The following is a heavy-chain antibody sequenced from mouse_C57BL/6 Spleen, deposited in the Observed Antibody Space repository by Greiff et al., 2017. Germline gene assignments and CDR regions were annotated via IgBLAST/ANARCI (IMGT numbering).Heavy chain of an antibody. D-gene: IGHD1-1*02. J-gene: IGHJ1*03. CDR3: ARGETILVYWYFDV. CDR1: GYTFTDYY. CDR2: INPNNGGT. V-gene: IGHV1-26*01. Sequence: EVQLQQSGPELVKPGASVKISCKASGYTFTDYYMNWVKQSPGKSLEWIGDINPNNGGTSYNQKFKGKATLTVDKSSSTAYMALRSLTSEDSAVYYWARGETILVYWYFDVWGTGTTVTVSS.